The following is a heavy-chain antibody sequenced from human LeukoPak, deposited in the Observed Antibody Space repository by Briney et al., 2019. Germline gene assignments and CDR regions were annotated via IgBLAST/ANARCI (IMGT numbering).Heavy chain of an antibody. V-gene: IGHV5-51*01. CDR3: ARRLSLGSSGYYLDY. J-gene: IGHJ4*02. Sequence: GESLKISCKGSGYSFTSYWIGWVRQMPGKGLEWMGIMYPGDSDTRYSPSFQGQVIVSADKSISTAYLQWSSLKASDTAMYYCARRLSLGSSGYYLDYWGQGTLVTVSS. D-gene: IGHD3-22*01. CDR2: MYPGDSDT. CDR1: GYSFTSYW.